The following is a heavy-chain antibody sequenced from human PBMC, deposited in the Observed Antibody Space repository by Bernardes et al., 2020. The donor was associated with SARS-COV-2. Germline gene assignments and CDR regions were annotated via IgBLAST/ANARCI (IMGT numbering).Heavy chain of an antibody. V-gene: IGHV3-33*01. CDR2: IWYDGSNK. D-gene: IGHD2-21*02. J-gene: IGHJ6*02. CDR1: GFTFRDYG. CDR3: ARVGTTVVTTYNYYYGMDV. Sequence: SLRLSCAASGFTFRDYGMHWVRQAPGKGLEWVAVIWYDGSNKYYTDSVKGRFTISRDNSKDTLYLQMNSLRAEDTAVYYCARVGTTVVTTYNYYYGMDVWGQGTTVTVSS.